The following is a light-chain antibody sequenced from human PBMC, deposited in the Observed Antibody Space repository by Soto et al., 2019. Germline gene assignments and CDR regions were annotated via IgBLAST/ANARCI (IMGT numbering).Light chain of an antibody. CDR3: QQCGSSPWT. CDR2: GAP. CDR1: QSVSSSY. J-gene: IGKJ1*01. V-gene: IGKV3-20*01. Sequence: EIVLTQSPGTLSLSPGERATLSCRASQSVSSSYLAWYQQRPGQAPRLLIYGAPSRATGIPDRFGGSGSGIDFALTISRLEPEDLSVYYCQQCGSSPWTFGQGTKVEIK.